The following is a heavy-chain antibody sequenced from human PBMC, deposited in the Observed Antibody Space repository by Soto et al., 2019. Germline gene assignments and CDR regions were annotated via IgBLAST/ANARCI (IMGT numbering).Heavy chain of an antibody. CDR2: INNDGSST. CDR1: GLTFSSYP. Sequence: EVQLVESGGGLVQPGGSLRLSCAASGLTFSSYPMHWVRQDPGKGLVWVSRINNDGSSTSYTDSGKGRFTIARDNAKNTLHLQVNSLRAEDAADYFCARGIYYGLDVWGQGTTVTVSS. J-gene: IGHJ6*02. CDR3: ARGIYYGLDV. V-gene: IGHV3-74*01.